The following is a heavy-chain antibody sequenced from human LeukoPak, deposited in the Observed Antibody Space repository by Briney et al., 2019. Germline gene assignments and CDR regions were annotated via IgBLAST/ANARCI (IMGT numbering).Heavy chain of an antibody. Sequence: SETLSLTCAVYGGSFSGYYWSWIRQPPGKGLEWIGEINHSGSTSYNPPLKSRVTISVDTSKNQFSLELSSVAAADTAVYYCATGGDSTPYYFDYWGQGTLVTVSS. CDR1: GGSFSGYY. CDR3: ATGGDSTPYYFDY. V-gene: IGHV4-34*01. J-gene: IGHJ4*02. CDR2: INHSGST.